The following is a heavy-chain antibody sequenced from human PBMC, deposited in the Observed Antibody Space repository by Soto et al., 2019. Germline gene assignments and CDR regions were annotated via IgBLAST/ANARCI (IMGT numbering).Heavy chain of an antibody. Sequence: SETLSLTCDVAGYSISSGYYWNWIRQSPGKGLEWIGCVYYNGVTFYNKSLKSRVTMTVDTSRNHFSLRLTSVTATDTAMYFCARGVTGTLDFWGQGTLVTVSS. V-gene: IGHV4-38-2*01. CDR2: VYYNGVT. J-gene: IGHJ4*02. CDR1: GYSISSGYY. D-gene: IGHD7-27*01. CDR3: ARGVTGTLDF.